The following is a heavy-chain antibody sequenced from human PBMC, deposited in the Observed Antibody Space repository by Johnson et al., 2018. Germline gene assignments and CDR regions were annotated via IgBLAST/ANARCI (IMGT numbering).Heavy chain of an antibody. J-gene: IGHJ6*03. D-gene: IGHD4-23*01. CDR1: GFTLSDYH. CDR2: ISPSGTRI. V-gene: IGHV3-11*04. CDR3: ARASVSGNSCCYYYMDV. Sequence: QVQLVESGGALVKPGGSLRLSCEASGFTLSDYHMSWIRQAPGRGPEWVSYISPSGTRIYYADSVEGRFTIARDTSKNSQYLQMDSLRADDTAVYYCARASVSGNSCCYYYMDVWGKGTTVTVSS.